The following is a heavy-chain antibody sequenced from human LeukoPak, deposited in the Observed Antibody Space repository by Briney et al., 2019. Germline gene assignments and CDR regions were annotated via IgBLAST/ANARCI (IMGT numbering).Heavy chain of an antibody. Sequence: GGSPRLSCAASGFTFSSYAMSWVRQAPGKGLEWVSAISGSGGSTYYADSVKGRFTISRDNSKNTLYLQMNSLRAEDTAVYYCAKDCDFWSGYFNYYYYYGMDVWGQGTTATVSS. J-gene: IGHJ6*02. CDR2: ISGSGGST. V-gene: IGHV3-23*01. CDR3: AKDCDFWSGYFNYYYYYGMDV. CDR1: GFTFSSYA. D-gene: IGHD3-3*01.